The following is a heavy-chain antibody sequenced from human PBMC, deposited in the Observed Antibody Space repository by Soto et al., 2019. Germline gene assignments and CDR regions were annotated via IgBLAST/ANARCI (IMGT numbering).Heavy chain of an antibody. Sequence: QLQLQESGPGLVKPSETLSLTCTVSGGSISSSSYYWGWIRQPPGKGLEWTGSIYYSGSTYYNPSLKSRVTISVDTSKNQFSLKLSSVTAADTAVYYCARDQANYYYYYMDVWGKGTTVTVSS. D-gene: IGHD5-12*01. CDR2: IYYSGST. J-gene: IGHJ6*03. V-gene: IGHV4-39*02. CDR3: ARDQANYYYYYMDV. CDR1: GGSISSSSYY.